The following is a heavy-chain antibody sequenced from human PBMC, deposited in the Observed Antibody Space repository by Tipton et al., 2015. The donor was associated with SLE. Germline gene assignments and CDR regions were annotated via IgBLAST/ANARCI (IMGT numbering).Heavy chain of an antibody. CDR2: IYYSGNT. D-gene: IGHD3-3*01. Sequence: GLVKPSETLSLTCTVSGGSISSRSYYWGWIRQPPGKGLEWIGSIYYSGNTHYNPSLQSRVTISVDTSKNQFSLRLTSVTAADTAVYYCARERGRDTIFGVALDYWGQGTLVTVSS. CDR3: ARERGRDTIFGVALDY. J-gene: IGHJ4*02. CDR1: GGSISSRSYY. V-gene: IGHV4-39*07.